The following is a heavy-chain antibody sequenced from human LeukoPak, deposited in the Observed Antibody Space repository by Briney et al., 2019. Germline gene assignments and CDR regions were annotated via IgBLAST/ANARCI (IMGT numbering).Heavy chain of an antibody. CDR2: IYYSGTT. Sequence: SETLSLTCTVASGSISGYFWSWIRQPPGKGLEWIGYIYYSGTTYYHPSLKSRFTMSVDTSKNQFSLKVNSVTAADTAIYYCARHYYGGSGAFDIWGQGTMVTVSS. J-gene: IGHJ3*02. CDR1: SGSISGYF. D-gene: IGHD4-23*01. CDR3: ARHYYGGSGAFDI. V-gene: IGHV4-59*08.